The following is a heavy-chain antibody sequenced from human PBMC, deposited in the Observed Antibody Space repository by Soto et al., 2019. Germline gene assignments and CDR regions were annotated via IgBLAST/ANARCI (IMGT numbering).Heavy chain of an antibody. CDR3: ASNVVGTSHDEY. Sequence: PGGSLRLSCAASGITFSSNWMHWVRQAPGKGLVWVSRINGAGSSTNYADSVKGRFTISRDNAKNTLYLQMNSLRAEDTAVYYCASNVVGTSHDEYWGQGTLVTVSS. CDR2: INGAGSST. CDR1: GITFSSNW. J-gene: IGHJ4*02. V-gene: IGHV3-74*01. D-gene: IGHD6-19*01.